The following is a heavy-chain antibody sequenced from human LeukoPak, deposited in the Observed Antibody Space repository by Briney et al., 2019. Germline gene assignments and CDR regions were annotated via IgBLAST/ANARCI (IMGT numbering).Heavy chain of an antibody. CDR2: VYYTGST. Sequence: PSETLSLTCTVSGTSIRSSSMYWGWIRQPPGKGLEWLGSVYYTGSTFHNPSLKRRVTIPVDTSKNQFSLRLTSVTAADTAMYYCARTRRTYSSGWYGYNFDSWGQGTLVTVSS. CDR3: ARTRRTYSSGWYGYNFDS. D-gene: IGHD6-19*01. CDR1: GTSIRSSSMY. V-gene: IGHV4-39*01. J-gene: IGHJ4*02.